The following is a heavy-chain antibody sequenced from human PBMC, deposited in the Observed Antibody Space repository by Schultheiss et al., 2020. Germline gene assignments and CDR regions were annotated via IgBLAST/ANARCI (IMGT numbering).Heavy chain of an antibody. J-gene: IGHJ6*04. Sequence: GGSLRLSCAASGFTFSSYSMNWVRQAPGKGLEWVSSISSSSSYIYYADSVKGRFTISRDNAKNSLYLQMNSLRAEDTAVYYCARDRGPCYYYYGMDVWGKGTTVTVSS. D-gene: IGHD3-16*01. CDR1: GFTFSSYS. V-gene: IGHV3-21*01. CDR2: ISSSSSYI. CDR3: ARDRGPCYYYYGMDV.